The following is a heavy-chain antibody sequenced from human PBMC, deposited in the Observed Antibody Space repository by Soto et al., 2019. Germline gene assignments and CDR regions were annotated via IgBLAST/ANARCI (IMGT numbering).Heavy chain of an antibody. D-gene: IGHD1-7*01. V-gene: IGHV1-58*01. CDR3: AADPRLLELSGYYYYGMDV. Sequence: QMQLVQSGPEVKKPGTSVKVSCKASGFTFTSSAVQWVRQARGQRLEWIGWIVVGSGNTNYAQKFQERVTITRDMSTSTAYMELSSLRSEDTAVYYCAADPRLLELSGYYYYGMDVWGQGTTVTVS. CDR2: IVVGSGNT. CDR1: GFTFTSSA. J-gene: IGHJ6*02.